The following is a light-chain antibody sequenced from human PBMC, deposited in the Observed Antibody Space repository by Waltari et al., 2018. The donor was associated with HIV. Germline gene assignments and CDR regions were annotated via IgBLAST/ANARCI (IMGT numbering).Light chain of an antibody. CDR2: DNI. CDR3: QSYDSSLRV. CDR1: SSNTGARHD. V-gene: IGLV1-40*01. Sequence: QSVLTQPPSVSGAPGTRVPIPFPGSSSNTGARHDVHWYQQLPGTAPKLLIYDNINRPSGVPDRFSGSKSGTSASLAITGLQAEDEADYYCQSYDSSLRVFGGGTKLTVL. J-gene: IGLJ3*02.